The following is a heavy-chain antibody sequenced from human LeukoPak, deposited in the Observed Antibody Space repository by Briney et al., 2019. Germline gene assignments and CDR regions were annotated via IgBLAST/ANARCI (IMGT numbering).Heavy chain of an antibody. V-gene: IGHV4-34*01. Sequence: PSETLSLTCAAYGGSFSGYYWSWIRQPPGKGLEWIGEINHSGSTNYNPSLKSRVTISVDTSKNQFSLKLSSVTAADTAVYYCARAPEPPRPVQAKTRFDYWGQGTLVSVSS. CDR2: INHSGST. CDR1: GGSFSGYY. CDR3: ARAPEPPRPVQAKTRFDY. D-gene: IGHD6-19*01. J-gene: IGHJ4*02.